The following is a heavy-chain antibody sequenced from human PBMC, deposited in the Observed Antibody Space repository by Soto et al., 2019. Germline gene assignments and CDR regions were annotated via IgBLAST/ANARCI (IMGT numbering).Heavy chain of an antibody. V-gene: IGHV4-59*13. CDR2: VSHSGRT. J-gene: IGHJ6*02. D-gene: IGHD3-3*01. CDR1: GGSMRGYS. CDR3: ARVAMENYHDMWSGSTSSALDV. Sequence: SETLSLTCKVSGGSMRGYSWSWIRQTPGEGLEWIGYVSHSGRTDYSHSLKNRVTISLDMSKNHFALHVNSVDPADTAVYYCARVAMENYHDMWSGSTSSALDVWGQGTTVTVSS.